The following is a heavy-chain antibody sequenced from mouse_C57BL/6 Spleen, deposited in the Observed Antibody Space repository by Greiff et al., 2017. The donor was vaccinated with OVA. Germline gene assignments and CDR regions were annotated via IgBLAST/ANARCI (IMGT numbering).Heavy chain of an antibody. CDR1: GYTFTSYW. J-gene: IGHJ1*03. CDR3: ARRDYGSSPAFDV. Sequence: VQLQQPGAELVMPGASVKLSCKASGYTFTSYWMHWVKQRPGQGLEWIGEIDPSDSYTNYNQKFKGKSTLTVDKSSSTGYMQLSSLTSEDSAVYYCARRDYGSSPAFDVWGTGTTVTVSS. V-gene: IGHV1-69*01. CDR2: IDPSDSYT. D-gene: IGHD1-1*01.